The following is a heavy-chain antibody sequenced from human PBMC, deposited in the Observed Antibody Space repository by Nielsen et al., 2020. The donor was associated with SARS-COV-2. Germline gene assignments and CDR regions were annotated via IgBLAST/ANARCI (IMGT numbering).Heavy chain of an antibody. CDR1: GGTFSSYA. J-gene: IGHJ6*02. CDR3: ARTDIQLELRDYYYYGMDV. Sequence: SVKVSCKASGGTFSSYAISWVRQAPGQGLEWMGGIIPIFGTANYAQKFQGRVTITADKSTSTAYMELSSLRSEDTAVYYCARTDIQLELRDYYYYGMDVWGQGTTVTVSS. D-gene: IGHD1-1*01. CDR2: IIPIFGTA. V-gene: IGHV1-69*06.